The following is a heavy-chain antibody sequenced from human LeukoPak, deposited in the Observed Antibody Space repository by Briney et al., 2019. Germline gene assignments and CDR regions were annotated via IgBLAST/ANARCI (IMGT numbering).Heavy chain of an antibody. CDR2: IIPIFGTA. D-gene: IGHD3-10*01. CDR1: GGTFSSYA. CDR3: ARAPQRSSWFGELFDY. J-gene: IGHJ4*02. V-gene: IGHV1-69*06. Sequence: SVKVSCKASGGTFSSYAISWVRQAPGQGLEWMGGIIPIFGTANYAQKFQGRVTITADKSTSTAYMELSSLRSEDTAVYYCARAPQRSSWFGELFDYWGQGTLVTVSS.